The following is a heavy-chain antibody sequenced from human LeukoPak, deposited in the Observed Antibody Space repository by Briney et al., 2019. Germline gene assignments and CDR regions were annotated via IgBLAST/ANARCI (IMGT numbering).Heavy chain of an antibody. J-gene: IGHJ4*02. CDR3: AKPSGRDGSL. D-gene: IGHD5-24*01. V-gene: IGHV3-23*01. CDR1: GFTFSSYA. Sequence: GGSLRLSCAASGFTFSSYAMSWVRQAPGKGLEWVSAISGRGGSTYYADSVKGRFTISTDNSKNTLYLQMNSLRAGDTAVYFCAKPSGRDGSLWGQGTLVTVSS. CDR2: ISGRGGST.